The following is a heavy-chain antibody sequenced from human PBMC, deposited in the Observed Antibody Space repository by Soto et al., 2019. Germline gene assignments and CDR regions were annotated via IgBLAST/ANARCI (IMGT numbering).Heavy chain of an antibody. CDR3: ARSQRGRTAFTFDY. CDR1: GDSVSNDNYY. CDR2: IYYSGTT. V-gene: IGHV4-61*01. Sequence: QVQLQESGPGLVKPSETLSLTCAVSGDSVSNDNYYWSWIRQPPGKGQEWIGYIYYSGTTNYNSYLKSRLSLSVDMSKNQFSLKLASVTAADTAVYFCARSQRGRTAFTFDYWGQGALVTVSS. J-gene: IGHJ4*02. D-gene: IGHD3-16*01.